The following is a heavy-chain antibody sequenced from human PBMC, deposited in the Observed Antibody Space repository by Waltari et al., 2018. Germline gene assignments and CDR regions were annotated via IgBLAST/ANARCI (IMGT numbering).Heavy chain of an antibody. Sequence: QVQLQESGPGLVKPSETLSLTCTVSGGSISSHYWSWIRQPPGKGLEWIGYIYYSGSTNYNPSLKSRVTISVDTSKNQFSLKLSSVTAADTAVYYCAREKVGDYYYGMDVWGQGTTVTVSS. CDR2: IYYSGST. V-gene: IGHV4-59*11. CDR3: AREKVGDYYYGMDV. J-gene: IGHJ6*02. CDR1: GGSISSHY. D-gene: IGHD3-10*01.